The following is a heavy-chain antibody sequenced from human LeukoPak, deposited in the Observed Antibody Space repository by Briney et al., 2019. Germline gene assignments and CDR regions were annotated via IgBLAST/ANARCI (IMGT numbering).Heavy chain of an antibody. J-gene: IGHJ6*03. CDR1: GGSFSGYY. CDR2: INHSGST. CDR3: ARETYYYDSSGYYVTYYYYMDV. Sequence: PSETLSLTCAVYGGSFSGYYWSWIRQPPGKGLEWIGEINHSGSTNYNPSLKSRVTISVDTSKNQFSLKLSSVTAADTAVYYCARETYYYDSSGYYVTYYYYMDVWGKGTTVTVSS. V-gene: IGHV4-34*01. D-gene: IGHD3-22*01.